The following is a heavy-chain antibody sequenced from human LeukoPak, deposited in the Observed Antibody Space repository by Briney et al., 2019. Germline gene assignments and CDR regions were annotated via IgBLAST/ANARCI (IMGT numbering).Heavy chain of an antibody. CDR1: GFTFSSYG. V-gene: IGHV3-30*02. D-gene: IGHD6-13*01. CDR2: IRYVGSSQ. Sequence: GGSLRVSCAASGFTFSSYGMHWVRQAPGKGLEWVAFIRYVGSSQRYTDSVKGRFTISRDNSKNTVYLQMNSLRAEDTAVYYCAKRRDVAAGGSGAFDYWGQGSLVTVSS. J-gene: IGHJ4*02. CDR3: AKRRDVAAGGSGAFDY.